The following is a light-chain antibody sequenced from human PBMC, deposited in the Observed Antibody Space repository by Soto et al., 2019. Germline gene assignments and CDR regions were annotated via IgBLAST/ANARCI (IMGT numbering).Light chain of an antibody. CDR2: AAS. J-gene: IGKJ2*01. V-gene: IGKV1-39*01. CDR3: QQSHGIPYT. Sequence: DIQMTQSPSSLSASVGDRVTITCRASQTISSYLNWYQQKPRQAPKLLIYAASSLQSGVPSRFSGSGSGTDFTLTISSLQPEDFATYYCQQSHGIPYTFGQGTKLEIK. CDR1: QTISSY.